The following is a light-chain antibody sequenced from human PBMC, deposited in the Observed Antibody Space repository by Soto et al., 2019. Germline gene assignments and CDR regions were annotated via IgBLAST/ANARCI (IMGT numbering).Light chain of an antibody. J-gene: IGKJ1*01. CDR1: QGISSY. Sequence: IQMTQSPSSVSASLGDRVTIXXRASQGISSYLAWYQQKPGKAPKVXIYAASTLQSGVPSRFSGSGAGTDFTLTISCLQSEDFATYYCQQYYSYPWTFGQGTKVDIK. CDR2: AAS. CDR3: QQYYSYPWT. V-gene: IGKV1-8*01.